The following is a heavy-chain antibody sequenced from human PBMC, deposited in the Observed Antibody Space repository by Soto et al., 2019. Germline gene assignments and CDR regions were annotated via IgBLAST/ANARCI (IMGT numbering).Heavy chain of an antibody. CDR2: INPSGGGT. V-gene: IGHV1-46*03. Sequence: GASVKVSCKASGYTFTSYYMHWVRQAPGLGLEWMGIINPSGGGTSYAQKFQGRVTMTRDTSTSTVYMELSSLRSEDTAVYYCARDPHISGSYYSPPAYWGQGTLVTVSS. D-gene: IGHD1-26*01. J-gene: IGHJ4*02. CDR1: GYTFTSYY. CDR3: ARDPHISGSYYSPPAY.